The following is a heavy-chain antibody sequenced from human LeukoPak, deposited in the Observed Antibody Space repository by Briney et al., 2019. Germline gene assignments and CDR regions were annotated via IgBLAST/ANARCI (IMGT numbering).Heavy chain of an antibody. Sequence: PSETLSLTCTVSGGSISSSSYYWGWIRQPPGKGLEWIGSIYYSGSTYYNPSLKSRVTISVDTSKNQFSLKLSSVTAADTAVYYCARDSMIVVVINYGMDVWGQGTTVTVSS. CDR3: ARDSMIVVVINYGMDV. D-gene: IGHD3-22*01. CDR2: IYYSGST. V-gene: IGHV4-39*07. CDR1: GGSISSSSYY. J-gene: IGHJ6*02.